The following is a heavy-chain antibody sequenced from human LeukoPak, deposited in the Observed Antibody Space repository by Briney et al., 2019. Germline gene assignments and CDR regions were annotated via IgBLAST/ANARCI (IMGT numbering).Heavy chain of an antibody. CDR3: TTAKIYDGMWYGRDY. CDR1: GFTFSSNY. D-gene: IGHD2-15*01. J-gene: IGHJ4*02. V-gene: IGHV3-66*01. Sequence: GGSLRLSCAASGFTFSSNYMSWIRQAPGQGLEWVSIFSSGGQTYYGASGKGRFTIARDNCKKMVCLQMNSLRAEGTGVYYCTTAKIYDGMWYGRDYWGQGNLVTVSS. CDR2: FSSGGQT.